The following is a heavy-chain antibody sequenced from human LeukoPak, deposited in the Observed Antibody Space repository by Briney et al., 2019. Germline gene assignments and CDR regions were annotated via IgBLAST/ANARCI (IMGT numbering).Heavy chain of an antibody. Sequence: SETLSLTCAVYGGSFSGYYWSWMRQPPGKGLEWIGEINHSGSTNYNPSLKSRVAISVDTSKNQFSLKLSSVTAADTAVYYCARASNDIVVVPAGRFDYWGQGTLVTVSS. D-gene: IGHD2-2*01. CDR3: ARASNDIVVVPAGRFDY. CDR1: GGSFSGYY. J-gene: IGHJ4*02. V-gene: IGHV4-34*01. CDR2: INHSGST.